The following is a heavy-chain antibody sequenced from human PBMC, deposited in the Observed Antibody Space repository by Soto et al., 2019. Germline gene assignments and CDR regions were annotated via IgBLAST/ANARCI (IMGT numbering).Heavy chain of an antibody. J-gene: IGHJ4*02. CDR1: GGSISSYY. V-gene: IGHV4-59*08. CDR3: ARRYGDCFDF. CDR2: IYYSGNT. D-gene: IGHD4-17*01. Sequence: PSDTLSLTCTVSGGSISSYYWSWIRQPPGKGLEWIGYIYYSGNTNYNPSLKSRVTISVDTSKNQFSLKLSSVTAADTAVYYCARRYGDCFDFWGQGTLVTVSS.